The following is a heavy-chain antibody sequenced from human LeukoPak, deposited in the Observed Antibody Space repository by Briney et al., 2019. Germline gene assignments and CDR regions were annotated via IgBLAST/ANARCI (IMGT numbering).Heavy chain of an antibody. D-gene: IGHD3-16*02. CDR3: AKDGGRYRFDF. CDR2: IRNDETEI. Sequence: GGSLRLSCTAPGFPFNAYNVHWIRQAPGRGLEWVSFIRNDETEIHYADFAKGRFTISRDRSKNSVYLQMNSLRPDDTALYYCAKDGGRYRFDFWGQGTMVTVSS. CDR1: GFPFNAYN. V-gene: IGHV3-30*02. J-gene: IGHJ4*02.